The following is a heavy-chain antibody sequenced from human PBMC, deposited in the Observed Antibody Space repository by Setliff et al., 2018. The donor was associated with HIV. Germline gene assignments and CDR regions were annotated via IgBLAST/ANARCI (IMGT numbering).Heavy chain of an antibody. D-gene: IGHD2-2*01. CDR2: MYYSGNT. J-gene: IGHJ4*02. CDR3: ARVRLRVPPSIFDY. V-gene: IGHV4-59*01. CDR1: GVSISNYY. Sequence: PSETLSLTCTVSGVSISNYYWSWIRQPPGKGLEWIGYMYYSGNTNYNPSLKSRVTISVDTSKSQFSLKLNSVTAADTAVYYCARVRLRVPPSIFDYWGQGALVTVSS.